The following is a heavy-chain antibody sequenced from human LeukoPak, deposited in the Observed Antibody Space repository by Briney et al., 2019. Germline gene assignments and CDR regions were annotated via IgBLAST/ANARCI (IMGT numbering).Heavy chain of an antibody. J-gene: IGHJ5*02. V-gene: IGHV3-23*01. CDR2: IGGSGGST. D-gene: IGHD6-19*01. CDR1: GFTFSSYS. Sequence: GGSLRVYCAASGFTFSSYSMNWVRQAPGKGLEWVSAIGGSGGSTYYADSVKGRFTISRDSSKNTLYLQMNSLRAEDTAVYYCARRPGIAVAGKGGWFDPWGQGTLVTVSS. CDR3: ARRPGIAVAGKGGWFDP.